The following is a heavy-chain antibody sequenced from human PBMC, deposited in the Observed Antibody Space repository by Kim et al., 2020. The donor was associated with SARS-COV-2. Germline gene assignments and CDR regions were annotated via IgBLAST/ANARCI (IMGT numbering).Heavy chain of an antibody. CDR3: ARKQQAYFYGMDV. V-gene: IGHV1-2*02. J-gene: IGHJ6*02. D-gene: IGHD1-1*01. Sequence: YAEKFQGRVTMNGDTSISTAYMELSRLTSDDTAVYCCARKQQAYFYGMDVWGQGTTVTVSS.